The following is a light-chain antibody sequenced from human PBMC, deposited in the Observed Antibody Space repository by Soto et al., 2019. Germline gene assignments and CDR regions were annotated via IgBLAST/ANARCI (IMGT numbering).Light chain of an antibody. Sequence: DIQMTQSPSTLSASVGDRVTITCRASQSISSWLAWYQQKPGQDPKLLIYKASSLESGVPSKFSGSGSGTEFTLTIRSLQTDDFATYYCQQYNSYWTFGQGTKVEIK. CDR1: QSISSW. J-gene: IGKJ1*01. V-gene: IGKV1-5*03. CDR2: KAS. CDR3: QQYNSYWT.